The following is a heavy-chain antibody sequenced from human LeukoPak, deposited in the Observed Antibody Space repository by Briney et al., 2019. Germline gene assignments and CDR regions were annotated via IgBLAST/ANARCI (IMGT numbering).Heavy chain of an antibody. CDR1: GYTFTGYY. V-gene: IGHV1-2*02. CDR2: INPNSGGT. J-gene: IGHJ4*02. Sequence: VASVKVSCKASGYTFTGYYMHWVRQAPGQGLEWMGWINPNSGGTNYAQKFQGRVTMTRDTSISTAYMELSRLRSDDTAVYYCAREAAAAGENYFDYWGQGTLVTVSS. CDR3: AREAAAAGENYFDY. D-gene: IGHD6-13*01.